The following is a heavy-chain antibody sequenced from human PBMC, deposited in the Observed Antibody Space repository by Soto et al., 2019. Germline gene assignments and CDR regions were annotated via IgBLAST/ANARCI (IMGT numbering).Heavy chain of an antibody. Sequence: GPGLQKPGASVKVSCKTSGYSFYNSGISWVRQAPGQGLEWMGWISVFNGYAHYAQKFQGRVSMTADTLTSTAYMELRGLRSDDTAMYYCSKNGTSWFASWGQGTPVTVSS. CDR1: GYSFYNSG. V-gene: IGHV1-18*01. D-gene: IGHD1-1*01. J-gene: IGHJ5*01. CDR3: SKNGTSWFAS. CDR2: ISVFNGYA.